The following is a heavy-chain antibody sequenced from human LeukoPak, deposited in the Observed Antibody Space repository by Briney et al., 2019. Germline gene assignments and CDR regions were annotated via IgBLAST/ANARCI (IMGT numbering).Heavy chain of an antibody. CDR3: ARDSHIAGWGH. CDR2: IYTSGST. D-gene: IGHD6-13*01. CDR1: GGSISSGSYY. Sequence: PSETLSLTCTVSGGSISSGSYYWSWIRQPAGKGLEWIGRIYTSGSTNYNPSLKSRVTISVDTSKNQFSLKLSSVTAADTAVYYCARDSHIAGWGHWGQGTLVTVSS. V-gene: IGHV4-61*02. J-gene: IGHJ4*02.